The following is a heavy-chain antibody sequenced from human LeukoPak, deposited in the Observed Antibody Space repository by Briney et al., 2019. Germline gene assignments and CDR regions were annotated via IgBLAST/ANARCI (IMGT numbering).Heavy chain of an antibody. D-gene: IGHD6-19*01. Sequence: SQTLSLTCAISGDSVSSNSAAWNWIRQSPSRGLEWLGRTYYRSKWYNDYAVSVKSRITINPDTSKNQSSLQLNSVTPEDTAVYYCARGSSGRFPPYGVNFDYWGQGTLVTVSS. J-gene: IGHJ4*02. V-gene: IGHV6-1*01. CDR1: GDSVSSNSAA. CDR3: ARGSSGRFPPYGVNFDY. CDR2: TYYRSKWYN.